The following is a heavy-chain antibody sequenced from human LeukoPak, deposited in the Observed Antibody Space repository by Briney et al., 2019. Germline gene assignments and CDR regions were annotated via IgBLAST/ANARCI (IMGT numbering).Heavy chain of an antibody. V-gene: IGHV3-48*03. J-gene: IGHJ6*03. CDR2: ISSSGSTI. CDR1: GFTFSSYE. D-gene: IGHD2-15*01. CDR3: ARAGRKSRGVDIVRKKETGYYYYMDV. Sequence: GGSLRLSCAASGFTFSSYEMNWVRQAPGKGLEWVSYISSSGSTIYYADSVKGRFTISRDNAKNSLYLQMNSLRAEDTAVYYCARAGRKSRGVDIVRKKETGYYYYMDVWGKGTTVTVSS.